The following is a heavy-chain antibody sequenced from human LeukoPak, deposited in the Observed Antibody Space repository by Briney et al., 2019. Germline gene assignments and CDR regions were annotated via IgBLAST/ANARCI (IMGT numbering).Heavy chain of an antibody. J-gene: IGHJ4*02. Sequence: GGSLRLSCAAPVFTFSSYGMHWVRQAPGKGLEWVAFIRYDGSNKYYADSVKGRFTISRDNSKNTLYLQMNSLRAEDTAVYYCAKRRGSGSYVPFDYWGQGTLVTVSS. CDR1: VFTFSSYG. CDR3: AKRRGSGSYVPFDY. D-gene: IGHD1-26*01. CDR2: IRYDGSNK. V-gene: IGHV3-30*02.